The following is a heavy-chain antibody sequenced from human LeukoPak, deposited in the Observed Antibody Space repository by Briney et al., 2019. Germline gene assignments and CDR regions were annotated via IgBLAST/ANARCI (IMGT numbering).Heavy chain of an antibody. CDR3: AKDHRTGSLWYFDY. CDR1: GFTFTSYA. Sequence: PGGSLRLSCAASGFTFTSYAMSWVRQAPGKGLEWVSAISGSGGGTYYADSVKGRFTISRDNSKNTLYLQMNSLRAEDTAVYYCAKDHRTGSLWYFDYWGQGTLVTVSS. CDR2: ISGSGGGT. V-gene: IGHV3-23*01. D-gene: IGHD1-26*01. J-gene: IGHJ4*02.